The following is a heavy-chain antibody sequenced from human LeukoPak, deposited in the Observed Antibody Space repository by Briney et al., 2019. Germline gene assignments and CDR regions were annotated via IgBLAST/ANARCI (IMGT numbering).Heavy chain of an antibody. CDR1: GYIFTNYG. J-gene: IGHJ5*02. CDR2: ISAYNDNA. Sequence: ASVKVSCKASGYIFTNYGISWVRQAPGQGLEWMGWISAYNDNANYAQKLQGRVTMTTDTSTSTAYMELSSLRSEDTAVYYCARDNSVRDEAWWFNPWGQGTLVTVSS. CDR3: ARDNSVRDEAWWFNP. D-gene: IGHD5-24*01. V-gene: IGHV1-18*01.